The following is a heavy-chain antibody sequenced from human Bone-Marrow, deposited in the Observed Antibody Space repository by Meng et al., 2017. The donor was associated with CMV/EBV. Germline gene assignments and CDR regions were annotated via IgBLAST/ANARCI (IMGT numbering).Heavy chain of an antibody. D-gene: IGHD3-10*01. J-gene: IGHJ5*02. V-gene: IGHV3-21*01. Sequence: SGFPFSKYAMNWVRQAPGKGLEWVSSISSSTTNIYYADSVKGRFTISRDNAKNSLYLQMSSLRAEDTAVYYCARGYYGSGSENWFDPWGQGTLVTVSS. CDR2: ISSSTTNI. CDR1: GFPFSKYA. CDR3: ARGYYGSGSENWFDP.